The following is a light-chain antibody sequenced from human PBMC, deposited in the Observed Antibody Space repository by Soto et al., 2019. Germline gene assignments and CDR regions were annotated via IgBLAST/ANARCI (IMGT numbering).Light chain of an antibody. CDR3: QRRSNWPPIT. CDR1: QSVSSTY. CDR2: GAS. Sequence: EIVLTQSPGTLSLSPGERAILSCRASQSVSSTYLIWYQQKPGQAPRLLIYGASNRATGIPARFSGSGSGTDFTLTISSLEPEDFAVYYCQRRSNWPPITFGQGTRLEIK. V-gene: IGKV3-11*01. J-gene: IGKJ5*01.